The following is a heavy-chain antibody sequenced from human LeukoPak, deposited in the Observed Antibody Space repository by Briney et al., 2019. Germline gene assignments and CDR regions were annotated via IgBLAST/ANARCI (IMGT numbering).Heavy chain of an antibody. D-gene: IGHD6-13*01. CDR2: ISGSGGTT. CDR3: AREEAIAPGVTFFDY. CDR1: GFTFSSYA. V-gene: IGHV3-23*01. J-gene: IGHJ4*02. Sequence: GGSLRLSCAASGFTFSSYAMTWVRQAPGKGLEWVSAISGSGGTTYYADSVKGRFTISRDTSKNTLYLQMNSLRAEDTAVYYCAREEAIAPGVTFFDYWGQGTLVTFSS.